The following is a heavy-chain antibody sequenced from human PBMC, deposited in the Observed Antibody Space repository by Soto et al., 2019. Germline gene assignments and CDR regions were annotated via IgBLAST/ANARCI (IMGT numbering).Heavy chain of an antibody. CDR2: TYYRSKWYT. Sequence: SQTLSRAGVISGDSVSSKSGAWNWIRQSPSRGLEWLGRTYYRSKWYTDYGVTVKGRITINPDTSRNQFSLQLNSVTPEDTAVYYCAGRQAATGTALPLWRQGILVTVSS. CDR1: GDSVSSKSGA. CDR3: AGRQAATGTALPL. J-gene: IGHJ4*02. D-gene: IGHD6-13*01. V-gene: IGHV6-1*01.